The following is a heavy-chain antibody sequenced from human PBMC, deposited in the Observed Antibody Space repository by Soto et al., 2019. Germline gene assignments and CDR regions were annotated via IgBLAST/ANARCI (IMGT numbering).Heavy chain of an antibody. J-gene: IGHJ6*02. V-gene: IGHV5-51*01. D-gene: IGHD3-16*02. Sequence: PGESLKISCKGSGYSFTSYWIGWVRQMPGKGLEWMGIIYPGDSDTRYSPSFQGQVTISADKSISTAYLQWSSLKASDTAMYYCARHELWGWGSYRPYYYGMDVWGQGTTVTVSS. CDR3: ARHELWGWGSYRPYYYGMDV. CDR1: GYSFTSYW. CDR2: IYPGDSDT.